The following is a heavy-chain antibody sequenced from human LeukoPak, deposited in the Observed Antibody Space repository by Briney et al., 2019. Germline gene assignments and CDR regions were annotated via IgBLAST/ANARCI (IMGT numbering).Heavy chain of an antibody. CDR3: VGDQGYSSGWPEGMDV. D-gene: IGHD6-19*01. V-gene: IGHV3-7*03. CDR2: VKQDETEK. Sequence: GGSLRLSCTASGFTFSNFWMGWVRQAPGKGLEWVANVKQDETEKFYLGSVKGRFTISRDNAKNSLYLQMNSLRAEDTAVYYCVGDQGYSSGWPEGMDVWGQGTTVTVSS. J-gene: IGHJ6*02. CDR1: GFTFSNFW.